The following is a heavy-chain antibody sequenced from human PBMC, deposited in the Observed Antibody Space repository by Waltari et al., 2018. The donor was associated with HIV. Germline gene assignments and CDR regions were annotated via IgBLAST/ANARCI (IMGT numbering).Heavy chain of an antibody. V-gene: IGHV3-73*02. CDR3: TRPGLNNGWYV. D-gene: IGHD6-19*01. Sequence: ERQPGESGGDLGNTGGALRPPWAAAGLTCGAARVHWVGQTPGKGLEWVGRIRSKLKKFATSYADSVKGRFAISRDDSNNTAFLQMSSLKIEDTAVYYCTRPGLNNGWYVWGQGTLVTVSS. CDR1: GLTCGAAR. CDR2: IRSKLKKFAT. J-gene: IGHJ4*02.